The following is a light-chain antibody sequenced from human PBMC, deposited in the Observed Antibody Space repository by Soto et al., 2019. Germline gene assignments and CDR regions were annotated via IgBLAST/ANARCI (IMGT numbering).Light chain of an antibody. V-gene: IGKV3-11*01. Sequence: EIVFTQSPATLSLSPGERATLSCRASQSVRRYLAWYQQKPGQAPRLLIYDASNRATDIPARFSGSGSGTDFTLTSSSLVPEDSAVYYCHQRSKWPLMFGGGTKVEIK. CDR1: QSVRRY. CDR2: DAS. J-gene: IGKJ4*02. CDR3: HQRSKWPLM.